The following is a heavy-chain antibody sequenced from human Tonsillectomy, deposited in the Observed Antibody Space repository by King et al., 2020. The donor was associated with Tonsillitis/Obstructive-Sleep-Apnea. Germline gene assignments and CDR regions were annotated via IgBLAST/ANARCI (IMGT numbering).Heavy chain of an antibody. J-gene: IGHJ4*02. V-gene: IGHV3-48*03. CDR1: GFTFSSFE. D-gene: IGHD5-24*01. CDR3: ARDLLRWLHPFDS. CDR2: VSSRGSVI. Sequence: EVQLVESGGGLVQPGGSLRLSCAASGFTFSSFEMNWVRQAPGKGLEWVSYVSSRGSVIYYADSVKGRFTISRDNAKNSLYLQMNSLRAEDTAVYYCARDLLRWLHPFDSWGQGTLVTVSS.